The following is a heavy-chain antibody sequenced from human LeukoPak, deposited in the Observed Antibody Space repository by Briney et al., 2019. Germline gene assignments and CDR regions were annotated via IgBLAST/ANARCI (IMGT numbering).Heavy chain of an antibody. D-gene: IGHD3-22*01. V-gene: IGHV4-61*02. CDR1: GGSISSGNYY. CDR2: IYTTGGTSGST. CDR3: AWGDSSGYPFDP. Sequence: SQTLSLTCTVSGGSISSGNYYWSWIRQPAGKGLEYIGRIYTTGGTSGSTYHNPSLKSRVTISVDTSKNQFSLKLSSVTAADTAVYYCAWGDSSGYPFDPWGQGTLVTVSS. J-gene: IGHJ5*02.